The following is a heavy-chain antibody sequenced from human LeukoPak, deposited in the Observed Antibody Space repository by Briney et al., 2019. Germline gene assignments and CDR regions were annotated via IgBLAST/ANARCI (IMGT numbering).Heavy chain of an antibody. J-gene: IGHJ6*02. D-gene: IGHD2-8*01. CDR2: IIPIFGTG. CDR3: ARGEGSPTGYCTNGVCHYYYYGMDV. CDR1: GGTFSSYA. Sequence: SVKVSCKASGGTFSSYAISWVRQAPGQGLEWMGGIIPIFGTGNYAQKFQGRVTITADGSTSTAYMELSSLRSEDTAVYYCARGEGSPTGYCTNGVCHYYYYGMDVWGQGTTVTVSS. V-gene: IGHV1-69*01.